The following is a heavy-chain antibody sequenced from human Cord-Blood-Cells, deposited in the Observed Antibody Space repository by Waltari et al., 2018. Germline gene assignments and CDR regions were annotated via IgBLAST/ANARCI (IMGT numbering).Heavy chain of an antibody. D-gene: IGHD2-2*01. CDR3: ARDISEVVVVPAAPDY. CDR1: GFTFSSYW. CDR2: MKQGGSEK. Sequence: EVQLVEYGGGLVQPGGSLRLSCAASGFTFSSYWMSWVRQAPGKGLEGVANMKQGGSEKHYVDSGKGRFIISRDNAKNSRYVQMNSLRAEGTAVYYCARDISEVVVVPAAPDYWGQGTLVTVSS. V-gene: IGHV3-7*01. J-gene: IGHJ4*02.